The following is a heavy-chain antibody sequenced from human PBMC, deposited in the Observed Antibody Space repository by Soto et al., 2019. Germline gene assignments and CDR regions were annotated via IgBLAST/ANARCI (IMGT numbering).Heavy chain of an antibody. CDR3: AKSPLGGEAYKPYYFDY. CDR2: ISWNSGSI. Sequence: GGSLRLSCAASGFTFDDYAMHWVRQAPGKGLEWVSGISWNSGSIGYADSVKGRFTISRDNAKNSLYLQMNSLRAEDTALYYCAKSPLGGEAYKPYYFDYWGQGTLVTVSS. CDR1: GFTFDDYA. V-gene: IGHV3-9*01. J-gene: IGHJ4*02. D-gene: IGHD3-16*01.